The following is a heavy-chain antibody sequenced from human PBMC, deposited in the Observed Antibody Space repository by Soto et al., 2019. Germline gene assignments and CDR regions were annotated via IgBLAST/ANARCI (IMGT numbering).Heavy chain of an antibody. V-gene: IGHV4-30-4*01. CDR2: IYYSGST. CDR1: GGSISSGDYY. Sequence: PSATLSLTCTVSGGSISSGDYYWSWIRQPPGKGLEWIGYIYYSGSTYYNPSLKSRVTISGDTSKNQSSLKLSSVTAADTAVYYCARGELALLNYGMDVWGQGTTVTVSS. J-gene: IGHJ6*02. CDR3: ARGELALLNYGMDV. D-gene: IGHD3-9*01.